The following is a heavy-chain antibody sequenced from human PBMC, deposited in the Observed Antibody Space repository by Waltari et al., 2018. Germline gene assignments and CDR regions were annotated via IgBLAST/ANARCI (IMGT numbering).Heavy chain of an antibody. CDR2: ISWNSGSI. CDR1: GFTFDDYA. CDR3: VVVVAATGDY. V-gene: IGHV3-9*01. D-gene: IGHD2-15*01. Sequence: EVQLVESGGGLVQPGRSLRLSCAASGFTFDDYAMHWVRQAPGKGLECVSGISWNSGSIGYADSVKGRFTISRDNAKNSLYLQMNSLRAEDTALYYCVVVVAATGDYWGQGTLVTVSS. J-gene: IGHJ4*02.